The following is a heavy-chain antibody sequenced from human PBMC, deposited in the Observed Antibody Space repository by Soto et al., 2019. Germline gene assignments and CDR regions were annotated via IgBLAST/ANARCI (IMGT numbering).Heavy chain of an antibody. J-gene: IGHJ4*02. V-gene: IGHV3-49*03. CDR2: IRSKAYGGTT. D-gene: IGHD3-3*01. CDR1: GFTFGDYA. Sequence: GGSLRLSCTASGFTFGDYAMSWFRQAPGKGLEWVGFIRSKAYGGTTEYAASVKGRFTISRDDSKSIAYLQMNSLKTEDTAVYYCTRESRRDFWSGYYEFDYWGQGTLVTVSS. CDR3: TRESRRDFWSGYYEFDY.